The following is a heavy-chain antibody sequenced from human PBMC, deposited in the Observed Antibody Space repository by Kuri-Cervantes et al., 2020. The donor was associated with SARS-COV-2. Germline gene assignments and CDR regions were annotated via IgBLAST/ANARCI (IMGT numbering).Heavy chain of an antibody. CDR3: ATLGYCSSTSCPSASYYYYYGMDV. V-gene: IGHV3-21*01. CDR1: GFTFSSYS. Sequence: GESLKISCAASGFTFSSYSMNWVRQAPGKGLEWVSSISSSSSYIYYADSVKGRFTISRDNAKNSPYLQMNSLRAEDTAVYYCATLGYCSSTSCPSASYYYYYGMDVWGQGTTVTVSS. J-gene: IGHJ6*02. D-gene: IGHD2-2*01. CDR2: ISSSSSYI.